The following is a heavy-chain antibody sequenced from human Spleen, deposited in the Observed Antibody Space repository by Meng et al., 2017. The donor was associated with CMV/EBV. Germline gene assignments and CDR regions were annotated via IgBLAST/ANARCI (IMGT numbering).Heavy chain of an antibody. CDR1: GFSFNNYE. J-gene: IGHJ6*02. CDR3: ARSRDYIYGRDV. CDR2: SSSSGSTI. Sequence: GESLKISCEASGFSFNNYEMNWVRQATGKGLEWVSYSSSSGSTIYEADSVKGRFSISRDNSKNYLQLQMDSLKAEDTAVYYCARSRDYIYGRDVWGQGTTVTVSS. V-gene: IGHV3-48*03.